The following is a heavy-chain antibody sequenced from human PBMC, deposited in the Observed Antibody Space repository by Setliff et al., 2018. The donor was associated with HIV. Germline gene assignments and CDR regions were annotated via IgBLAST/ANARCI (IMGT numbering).Heavy chain of an antibody. CDR1: GASTSNDY. D-gene: IGHD3-10*01. Sequence: SETLSLTCTVSGASTSNDYWNWIRQSPGKGLEWIGYISSSGSTNSNPSLKSRATTSIDTPKTQFSLKLNSVTAADTAVYYCARLSGGMVPNSWGQGTPVTVSS. CDR2: ISSSGST. V-gene: IGHV4-4*08. J-gene: IGHJ4*02. CDR3: ARLSGGMVPNS.